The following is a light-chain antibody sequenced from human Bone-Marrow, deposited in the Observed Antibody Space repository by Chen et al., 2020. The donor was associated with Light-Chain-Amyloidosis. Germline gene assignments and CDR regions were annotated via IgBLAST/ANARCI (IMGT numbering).Light chain of an antibody. CDR2: DDI. J-gene: IGLJ3*02. V-gene: IGLV3-21*02. CDR3: QVWDRSSDRPV. Sequence: SYVLTQPSSVSVAPGQTAPIACGGNNIGSTSVHWYQQTPGQAPLLVVYDDIVRPSGIPERLSGSNSGNTATLTISRVEAGDEADYYCQVWDRSSDRPVFGGGTKLTVL. CDR1: NIGSTS.